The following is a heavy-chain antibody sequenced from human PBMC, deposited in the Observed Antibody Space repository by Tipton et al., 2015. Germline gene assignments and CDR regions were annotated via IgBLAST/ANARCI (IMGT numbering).Heavy chain of an antibody. D-gene: IGHD3-10*01. CDR1: GGSFSDYY. V-gene: IGHV4-59*01. CDR3: ARHRGVGGLADY. J-gene: IGHJ4*02. Sequence: TLSLTCTVSGGSFSDYYWSWIRQSPGEGLEWIGYIYYSGSTNYNPSLRSRVAMSMDTSKNQFSLKLTSVTAADTAVYYCARHRGVGGLADYWGRGTLVTVSS. CDR2: IYYSGST.